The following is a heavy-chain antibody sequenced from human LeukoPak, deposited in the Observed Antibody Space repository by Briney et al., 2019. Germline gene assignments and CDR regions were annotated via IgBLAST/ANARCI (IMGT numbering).Heavy chain of an antibody. V-gene: IGHV3-11*01. CDR3: ARDRRHLRGYFDL. CDR1: GFTFSDYY. Sequence: LGGSLRLSCAASGFTFSDYYMSWIRQAPGKGLEWVSYISSSGSTIYYADSVKGRFTISRDKAKNSLYLQMNSLRAEDTAVYYCARDRRHLRGYFDLWGRGTLVTVSS. J-gene: IGHJ2*01. CDR2: ISSSGSTI.